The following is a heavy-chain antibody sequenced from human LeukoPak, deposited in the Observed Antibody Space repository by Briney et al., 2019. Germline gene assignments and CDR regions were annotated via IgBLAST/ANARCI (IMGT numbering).Heavy chain of an antibody. V-gene: IGHV1-69*04. CDR1: GGTFSSYA. Sequence: SVKVSCKASGGTFSSYAISWVRQAPGQGLEWMGRIIPILGIANYAQKFQGRVTITADKSTSTAYMELSSLRSEDTAVYYCARDRAADYYDSSGYYFSWFDPWGQGTLVTVSS. CDR2: IIPILGIA. D-gene: IGHD3-22*01. J-gene: IGHJ5*02. CDR3: ARDRAADYYDSSGYYFSWFDP.